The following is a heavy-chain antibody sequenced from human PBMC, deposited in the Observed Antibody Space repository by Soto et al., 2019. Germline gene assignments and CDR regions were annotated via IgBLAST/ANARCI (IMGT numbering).Heavy chain of an antibody. D-gene: IGHD2-21*01. J-gene: IGHJ6*02. CDR1: GGSISSGGYY. CDR2: IYYSGST. V-gene: IGHV4-31*03. Sequence: QVQLQESGPGLVKPSQTLSLTCTVSGGSISSGGYYWSWIRQHPGKGLECIGYIYYSGSTYYNPSLKSRGTISVDTSKNQCSLKLSSVTAADTAVYYCAASCVGCGGLNFYGMDGWGPVTTGTVAS. CDR3: AASCVGCGGLNFYGMDG.